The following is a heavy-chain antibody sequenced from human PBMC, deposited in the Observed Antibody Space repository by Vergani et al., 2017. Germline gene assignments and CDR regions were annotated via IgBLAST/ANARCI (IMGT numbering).Heavy chain of an antibody. CDR1: GGTFSSYT. Sequence: QVQLVQSGAEVKKPGSSVKVSCKASGGTFSSYTISWVRQAPGQGLEWMGRIIPILGIANYAQKFQGRVTITADTSTSTAYMELSSLRSEDTAVYYCASGVVVPAVTRYYYYYGMDVWGQGTTVTVSS. CDR2: IIPILGIA. V-gene: IGHV1-69*02. CDR3: ASGVVVPAVTRYYYYYGMDV. D-gene: IGHD2-2*01. J-gene: IGHJ6*02.